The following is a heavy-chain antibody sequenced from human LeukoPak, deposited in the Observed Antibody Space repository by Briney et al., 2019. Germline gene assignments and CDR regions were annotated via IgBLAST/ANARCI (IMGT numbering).Heavy chain of an antibody. V-gene: IGHV3-13*04. Sequence: PGGSLRLSCAASGFTFSSYDMHWVRQATGKGLEWVSAIGTAGDTYYPGSVKGRFTISRENAKNSLYLQMNSLRAGDTAVYYCARARWGGYFVAFDIWGQGTMVTVSS. D-gene: IGHD3-3*01. J-gene: IGHJ3*02. CDR3: ARARWGGYFVAFDI. CDR2: IGTAGDT. CDR1: GFTFSSYD.